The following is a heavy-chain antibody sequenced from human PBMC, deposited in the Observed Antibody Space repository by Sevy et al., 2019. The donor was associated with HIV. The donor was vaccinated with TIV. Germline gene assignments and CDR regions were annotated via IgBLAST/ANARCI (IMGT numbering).Heavy chain of an antibody. CDR1: GGTFSSYA. J-gene: IGHJ6*02. CDR2: IIPIFGTA. V-gene: IGHV1-69*01. CDR3: ARALRAITMQGGMDV. Sequence: ASVNVSCKASGGTFSSYAISWVRQAPGQGLEWMGGIIPIFGTANYAQKFQGRVTITADESTSTAYMELSSLRSEDTAVYYCARALRAITMQGGMDVWGQGTTVTVSS. D-gene: IGHD3-3*01.